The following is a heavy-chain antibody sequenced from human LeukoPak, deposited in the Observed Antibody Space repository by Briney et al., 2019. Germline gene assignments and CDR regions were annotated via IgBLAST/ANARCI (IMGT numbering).Heavy chain of an antibody. CDR2: VFNRGST. D-gene: IGHD2-2*01. J-gene: IGHJ5*02. CDR1: GDSISSNY. CDR3: ARDLSPATSGGDNWFDP. Sequence: PSETLSLTCTDSGDSISSNYWSWIRQPPGKGLEWMGYVFNRGSTNCNPYHKSRVNNTVDTSKNQFSLKLSSVTDADTAVYYCARDLSPATSGGDNWFDPWGQGTLVTVSS. V-gene: IGHV4-59*01.